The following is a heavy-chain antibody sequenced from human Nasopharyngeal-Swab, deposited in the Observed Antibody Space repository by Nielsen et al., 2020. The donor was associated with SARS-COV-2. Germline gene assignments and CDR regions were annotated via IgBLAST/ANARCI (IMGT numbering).Heavy chain of an antibody. Sequence: WVRQAPGQGHEWMGRINPNSGGTNYAQKFQGRVTMTRDTSISTAYMELSRLRSDDTAVYYCARDSKVGATAPYYGMDVWGQGTTVTVSS. CDR2: INPNSGGT. J-gene: IGHJ6*02. CDR3: ARDSKVGATAPYYGMDV. V-gene: IGHV1-2*06. D-gene: IGHD1-26*01.